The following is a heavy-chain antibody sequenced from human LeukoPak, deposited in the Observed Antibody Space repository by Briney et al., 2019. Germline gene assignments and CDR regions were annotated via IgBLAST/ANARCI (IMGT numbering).Heavy chain of an antibody. CDR3: AKGGSATITTGGFDP. CDR1: GFSFSSYA. Sequence: GGSLRLSCAASGFSFSSYAMSWGRQAPGKGLEWVSGISGSGDITYYADSVKGRFTISRDNSKNALYLQVNSLRAEDTAIYYCAKGGSATITTGGFDPWGQGTLVTVSS. D-gene: IGHD4-11*01. CDR2: ISGSGDIT. V-gene: IGHV3-23*01. J-gene: IGHJ5*02.